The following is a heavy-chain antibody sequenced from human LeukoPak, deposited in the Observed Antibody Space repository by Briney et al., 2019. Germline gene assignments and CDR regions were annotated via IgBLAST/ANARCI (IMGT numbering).Heavy chain of an antibody. CDR1: GYSISSGYF. CDR3: ARAYSRTPGDHCFDY. J-gene: IGHJ4*02. Sequence: SETLSLTCGVSGYSISSGYFWGWIRQPPGKGLEWIGSIYHNGKTFYQSSLKSRVTLSVDTSKNQFSLKLSSVTAADTAVYFCARAYSRTPGDHCFDYWGQGTLVTVSS. V-gene: IGHV4-38-2*01. D-gene: IGHD7-27*01. CDR2: IYHNGKT.